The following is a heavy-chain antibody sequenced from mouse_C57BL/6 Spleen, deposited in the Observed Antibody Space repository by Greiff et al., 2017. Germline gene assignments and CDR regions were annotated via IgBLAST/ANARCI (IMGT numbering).Heavy chain of an antibody. CDR2: IDPSDSYT. CDR3: AREGGSRAFDV. CDR1: GYTFTSYW. D-gene: IGHD1-1*01. J-gene: IGHJ1*03. Sequence: QVQLQQPGAELVMPGASVKLSCKASGYTFTSYWMHWVKQRPGQGLEWIGEIDPSDSYTNYNQKFKGKSTLTVDKSSSTAYMQLSSLTSEDSAVYYCAREGGSRAFDVGGTGTTVTVSS. V-gene: IGHV1-69*01.